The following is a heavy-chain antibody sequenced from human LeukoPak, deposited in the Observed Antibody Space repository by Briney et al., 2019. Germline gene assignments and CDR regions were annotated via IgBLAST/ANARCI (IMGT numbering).Heavy chain of an antibody. D-gene: IGHD3-22*01. CDR1: GYSISTSYY. CDR2: IHHSGDT. J-gene: IGHJ4*02. V-gene: IGHV4-38-2*01. Sequence: KPSETLSLTCAVSGYSISTSYYWGWIRQPPGKGLEWIGTIHHSGDTYYNPSLKSRVTTSLDTSRNQFSLHLSSVTAADTALYYCARASNSGYYYFDCWGQGTLVTVSS. CDR3: ARASNSGYYYFDC.